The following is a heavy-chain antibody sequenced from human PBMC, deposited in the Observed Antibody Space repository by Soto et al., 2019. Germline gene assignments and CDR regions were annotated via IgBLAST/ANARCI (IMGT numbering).Heavy chain of an antibody. CDR2: IYYSGST. V-gene: IGHV4-31*03. Sequence: NPSETLSLTCTVSGGSISSGGYYWSWIRQHPGKGLEWIGYIYYSGSTYYNPSLKSRVTISVDTSKNQFSLKLSSVTAADTAVYYCARVAPLYSSGWTPGYFDYWGQGTLVTVSS. D-gene: IGHD6-19*01. J-gene: IGHJ4*02. CDR3: ARVAPLYSSGWTPGYFDY. CDR1: GGSISSGGYY.